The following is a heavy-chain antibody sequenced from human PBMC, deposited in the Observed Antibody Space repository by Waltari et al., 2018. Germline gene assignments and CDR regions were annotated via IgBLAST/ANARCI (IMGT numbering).Heavy chain of an antibody. V-gene: IGHV4-39*07. CDR3: ARDGGYSGSSYYYYYYYGMDV. Sequence: QLQLQESGPGLVKPSETLSLTCPVSGGSISSSSYYWGWTRQPPGQGLGWIGSIYYSGSTYYNPSLKSRVTISVDTSKNQFSLKLSSVTAADTAVYYCARDGGYSGSSYYYYYYYGMDVWGQGTTVTVSS. J-gene: IGHJ6*02. CDR2: IYYSGST. CDR1: GGSISSSSYY. D-gene: IGHD5-12*01.